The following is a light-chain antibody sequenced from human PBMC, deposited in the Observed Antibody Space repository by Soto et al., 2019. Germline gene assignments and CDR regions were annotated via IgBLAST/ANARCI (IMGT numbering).Light chain of an antibody. Sequence: DIQMTQSPSTLSASVGDRATITCRASQSISNWLAWYQQKPGKAPKLLIYKASSLESGVPSRISGSGSGTEFTLTISSLQPDDFATYYCQQYNSYPYTFGQGTKLEIK. J-gene: IGKJ2*01. CDR1: QSISNW. CDR2: KAS. V-gene: IGKV1-5*03. CDR3: QQYNSYPYT.